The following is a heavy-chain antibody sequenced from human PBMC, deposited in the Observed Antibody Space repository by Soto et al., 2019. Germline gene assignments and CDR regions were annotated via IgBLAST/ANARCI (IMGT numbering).Heavy chain of an antibody. J-gene: IGHJ4*02. CDR1: GGSISSGGYY. Sequence: QVQLQESGPGLVKPSQTLSLTCTVSGGSISSGGYYWSWIRQHPGKGLEWIGYIYYSGSTYYNPSLKNRVTNTVDTPKKRFCLHLSTVPAADTAVYYCARVGPQVGEAIDDWGQGTLVTVSS. V-gene: IGHV4-31*03. CDR3: ARVGPQVGEAIDD. CDR2: IYYSGST. D-gene: IGHD3-10*01.